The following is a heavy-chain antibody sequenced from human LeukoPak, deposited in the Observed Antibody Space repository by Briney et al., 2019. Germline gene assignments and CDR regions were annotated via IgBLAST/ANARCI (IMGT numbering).Heavy chain of an antibody. V-gene: IGHV1-2*02. CDR1: GYTFTGYY. J-gene: IGHJ4*02. D-gene: IGHD3-22*01. CDR3: ARGRGSNYYDSSGYYSLGY. CDR2: INPNSGGT. Sequence: GASVKVSCKASGYTFTGYYMHWVRQAPGQGLEWMGWINPNSGGTNYAQKFQGRVTMTRDTSISTAYMELSRLRSDDTAVYYCARGRGSNYYDSSGYYSLGYWGQGTLVTVSS.